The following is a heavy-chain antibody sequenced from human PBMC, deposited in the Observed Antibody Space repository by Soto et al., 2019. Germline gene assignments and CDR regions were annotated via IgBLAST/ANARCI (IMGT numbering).Heavy chain of an antibody. V-gene: IGHV3-33*01. Sequence: QVQLVESGGGVVQPGRSLRLSCAASGFTFSSYGMHWVRQAPGKGLEWVAVIWYDGSNKYYADSVKGRFTISRDNSKNTLYLQMNSLRAEDTAVYYCAREGSGWKGFDYWGQGTLVTVSS. CDR3: AREGSGWKGFDY. J-gene: IGHJ4*02. CDR1: GFTFSSYG. D-gene: IGHD6-19*01. CDR2: IWYDGSNK.